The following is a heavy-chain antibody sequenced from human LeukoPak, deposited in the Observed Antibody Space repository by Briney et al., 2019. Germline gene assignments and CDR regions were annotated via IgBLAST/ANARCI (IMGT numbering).Heavy chain of an antibody. Sequence: PSQTLSLTCAVSGGSISSGSYYWSWIRQPAGKGLEWIGRIYTSGSTNYNPSLKSRVTISVDTSKNQFSLKLSSVTAADTAVYYCARQEVVVVPAASDWFDPWGQGTLVTVSS. V-gene: IGHV4-61*02. CDR2: IYTSGST. J-gene: IGHJ5*02. CDR1: GGSISSGSYY. D-gene: IGHD2-2*01. CDR3: ARQEVVVVPAASDWFDP.